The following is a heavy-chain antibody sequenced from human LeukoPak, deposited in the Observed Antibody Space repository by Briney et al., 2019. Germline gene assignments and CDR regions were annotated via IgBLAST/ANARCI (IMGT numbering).Heavy chain of an antibody. V-gene: IGHV3-30*18. CDR1: GFTFSSYG. D-gene: IGHD3-10*01. Sequence: PGRSHRLSCEASGFTFSSYGMHWVRQAPGRGLEWVALITYDGYYKYYADSVKGRFTISRDNSRTTLYLQMNSLRAEDTAVYYCAKASGSYYNPFDYWGQGTLVTVSS. J-gene: IGHJ4*02. CDR3: AKASGSYYNPFDY. CDR2: ITYDGYYK.